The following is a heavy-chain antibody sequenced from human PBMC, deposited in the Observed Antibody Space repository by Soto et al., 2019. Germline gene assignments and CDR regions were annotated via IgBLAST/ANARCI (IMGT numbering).Heavy chain of an antibody. Sequence: ASVKVSCKASGYTFTGYYMHWVRQAPGQGLEWMGWINPNSGGTNYAQKFQGWVTMTRDTSISTAYMGLSRLRSDDTAVYYCARDEIAAAGNGPGDYWGQGTLVTVSS. CDR3: ARDEIAAAGNGPGDY. V-gene: IGHV1-2*04. CDR2: INPNSGGT. J-gene: IGHJ4*02. CDR1: GYTFTGYY. D-gene: IGHD6-13*01.